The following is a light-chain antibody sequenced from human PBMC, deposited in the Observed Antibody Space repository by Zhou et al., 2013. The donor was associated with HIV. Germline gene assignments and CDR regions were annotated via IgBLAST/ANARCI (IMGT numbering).Light chain of an antibody. V-gene: IGKV3-15*01. CDR2: GAS. CDR3: QQYNNWPPIT. CDR1: QSVANN. Sequence: EIVMTQSPATLSVSPGDRATLSCRASQSVANNLARYQQKPGQAPRLLIFGASSRATGIPARFSGSGSGTEFTLSISSLQSEDFAVYYCQQYNNWPPITFGQGTRLEIK. J-gene: IGKJ5*01.